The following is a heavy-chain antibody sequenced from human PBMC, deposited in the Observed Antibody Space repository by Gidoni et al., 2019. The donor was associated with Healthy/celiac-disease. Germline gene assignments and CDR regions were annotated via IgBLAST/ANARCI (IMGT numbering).Heavy chain of an antibody. CDR2: ISAYNGNT. J-gene: IGHJ2*01. V-gene: IGHV1-18*01. Sequence: QVQLVQSGAEVKKPGASVKVSCKSSGYTFTSYGISWVRQAPGQGLEWMGWISAYNGNTNYAQKLQGRVTMTTDTSTSTAYMELRSLRSDDTAVYYCAREGERYYDSSGYPNWYFDLWGRGTLVTVSS. CDR3: AREGERYYDSSGYPNWYFDL. D-gene: IGHD3-22*01. CDR1: GYTFTSYG.